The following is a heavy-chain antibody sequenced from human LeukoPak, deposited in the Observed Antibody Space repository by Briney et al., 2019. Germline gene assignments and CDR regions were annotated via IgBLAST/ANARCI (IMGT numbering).Heavy chain of an antibody. Sequence: PSETLSLTCTVAGGSISSSSYYWGWIRQPPGKGLEWIGSIYYSGGTNYNPSLKSRGTTSVDTSKKQFSLKLSSVTAADTAVYYCARQLGHYSSGWYVDYWGQGTLVTVSS. CDR2: IYYSGGT. CDR3: ARQLGHYSSGWYVDY. D-gene: IGHD6-19*01. J-gene: IGHJ4*02. CDR1: GGSISSSSYY. V-gene: IGHV4-39*07.